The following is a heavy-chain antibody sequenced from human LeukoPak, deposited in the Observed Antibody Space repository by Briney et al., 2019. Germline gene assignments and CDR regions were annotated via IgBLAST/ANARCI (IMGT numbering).Heavy chain of an antibody. Sequence: GGSLRLPCAASGFTFSSYSMNWVRQAPGKGLEWVSSISSSSSYIYYADSVKGRFTISRDNAKNSLYLQMNSLRAEDTAVYYCAREGRILTGYPPDYWGQGTLVTVSS. J-gene: IGHJ4*02. CDR2: ISSSSSYI. D-gene: IGHD3-9*01. CDR1: GFTFSSYS. CDR3: AREGRILTGYPPDY. V-gene: IGHV3-21*01.